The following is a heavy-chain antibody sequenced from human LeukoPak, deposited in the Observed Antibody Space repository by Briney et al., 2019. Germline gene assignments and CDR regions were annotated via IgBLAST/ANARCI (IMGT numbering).Heavy chain of an antibody. CDR1: GFIFNSYA. Sequence: GGSLRLSCAASGFIFNSYAMHWVRQAPGKGLEWVAVISYDGSNEYYADSVKGRFTISRDNSENTLHLQMNSLRVEDTAVYYCAKVNYYDSSGYFDYWGQGTLVTVSS. CDR3: AKVNYYDSSGYFDY. V-gene: IGHV3-30*18. D-gene: IGHD3-22*01. CDR2: ISYDGSNE. J-gene: IGHJ4*02.